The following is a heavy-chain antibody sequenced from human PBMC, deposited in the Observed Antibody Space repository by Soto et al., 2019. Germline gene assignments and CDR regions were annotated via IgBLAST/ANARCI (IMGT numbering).Heavy chain of an antibody. CDR3: ARDWRYDPDPTYYYGMDV. Sequence: SQTLSLTCAISGDTVSTNTSAWNWIRQSPSRGLEWLGRIYYKSRWYNDYSESLKSRIAIIPDTSRNQFSLQLNSVIPEDTAVYYCARDWRYDPDPTYYYGMDVWGQGPQLTFS. D-gene: IGHD5-12*01. J-gene: IGHJ6*02. V-gene: IGHV6-1*01. CDR1: GDTVSTNTSA. CDR2: IYYKSRWYN.